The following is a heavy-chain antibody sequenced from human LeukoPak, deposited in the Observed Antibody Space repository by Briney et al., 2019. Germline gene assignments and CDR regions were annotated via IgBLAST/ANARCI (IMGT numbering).Heavy chain of an antibody. CDR1: GGSISTYY. CDR3: ARHGGTLDYFDY. CDR2: ISDGGGT. Sequence: SETLSLTCNVSGGSISTYYWSWIRQPPGKGLEWMGYISDGGGTSDIPSLKGRVTISVDSPKNRFSLRLTSLTAVDTALYYCARHGGTLDYFDYWGPGSLVTVSS. D-gene: IGHD1-26*01. V-gene: IGHV4-59*08. J-gene: IGHJ4*02.